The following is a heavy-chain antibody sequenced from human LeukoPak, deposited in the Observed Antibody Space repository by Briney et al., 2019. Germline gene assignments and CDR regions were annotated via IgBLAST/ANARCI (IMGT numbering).Heavy chain of an antibody. D-gene: IGHD4-11*01. CDR3: AANDYSNGIGDY. V-gene: IGHV1-46*01. CDR1: GYTFTSYY. J-gene: IGHJ4*02. CDR2: INPSGGST. Sequence: ASVKVSCKASGYTFTSYYIHWVRQAPGQGLEWMGIINPSGGSTTYAQKFQGRVTMTRDMSTSTVYMELSSLRSEDTAVYYCAANDYSNGIGDYWGQGTLVTVSS.